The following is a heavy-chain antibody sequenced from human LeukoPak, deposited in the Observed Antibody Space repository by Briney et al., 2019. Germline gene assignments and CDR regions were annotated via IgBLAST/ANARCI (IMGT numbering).Heavy chain of an antibody. Sequence: SETLSLTCTVSGGSISSYYWSWIRQPPGKGLEWIGYIYYSGSTNYNPSLKSRVTISVDTFKNQFSLKLSSVTAADTAVYYCARAWTSGVTMVRGVPNWFDPWGQGTLVTVSS. CDR3: ARAWTSGVTMVRGVPNWFDP. V-gene: IGHV4-59*01. CDR2: IYYSGST. D-gene: IGHD3-10*01. CDR1: GGSISSYY. J-gene: IGHJ5*02.